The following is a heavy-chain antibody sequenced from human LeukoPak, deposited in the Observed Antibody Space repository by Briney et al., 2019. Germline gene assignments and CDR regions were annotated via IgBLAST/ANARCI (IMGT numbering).Heavy chain of an antibody. CDR3: ARDHPDCSADSCYS. D-gene: IGHD2-15*01. J-gene: IGHJ4*02. CDR1: GYTFIGYY. CDR2: INPNIGDT. Sequence: ASVKVSCKASGYTFIGYYIHWVRQAPGQGLEWMGRINPNIGDTDYAQKFQGRVTMTRDTSISTAYMELSGLTSDDTAVYYRARDHPDCSADSCYSWGQGTLVTVSS. V-gene: IGHV1-2*06.